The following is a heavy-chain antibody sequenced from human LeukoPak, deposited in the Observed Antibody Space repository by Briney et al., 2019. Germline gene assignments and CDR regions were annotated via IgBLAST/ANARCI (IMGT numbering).Heavy chain of an antibody. J-gene: IGHJ6*03. V-gene: IGHV1-8*01. CDR2: MNPNSGNT. Sequence: ASVKVSCKASGYTFTSYAINWVRQATGQGLEWMGWMNPNSGNTGYAQKFQGRVTMTRNTSISTAYMELSGLRSEDTAVYYCARATLELGEYYYYMDVWGKGTTVTVSS. D-gene: IGHD1-7*01. CDR1: GYTFTSYA. CDR3: ARATLELGEYYYYMDV.